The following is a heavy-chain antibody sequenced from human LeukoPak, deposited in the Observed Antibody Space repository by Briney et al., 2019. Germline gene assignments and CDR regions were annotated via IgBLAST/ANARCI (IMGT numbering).Heavy chain of an antibody. Sequence: ASVKVSCKVPGYTLTELSMHWVRQAPGKGLEWMGGFDPEDGETIYAQKFQGRVTMTEDTSTDTAYMELSSLRSEDTAVYYCATLPPATDIVVVPAAIQFDPWGQGTLVTVSS. CDR3: ATLPPATDIVVVPAAIQFDP. V-gene: IGHV1-24*01. J-gene: IGHJ5*02. CDR2: FDPEDGET. CDR1: GYTLTELS. D-gene: IGHD2-2*01.